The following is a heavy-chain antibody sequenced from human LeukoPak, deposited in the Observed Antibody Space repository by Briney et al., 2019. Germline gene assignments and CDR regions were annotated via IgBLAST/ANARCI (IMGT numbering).Heavy chain of an antibody. Sequence: ASVKVSCKASGYTFTSYYMHWVRQAPGQGLEWMGLINPSGGSTSYAQKFQGRVTMTRDTSTSTVYMELSSLRSEDTAVYYCARDQPTYSSGWYLYFDYWGQGTLVTVSS. D-gene: IGHD6-19*01. J-gene: IGHJ4*02. CDR3: ARDQPTYSSGWYLYFDY. CDR2: INPSGGST. CDR1: GYTFTSYY. V-gene: IGHV1-46*01.